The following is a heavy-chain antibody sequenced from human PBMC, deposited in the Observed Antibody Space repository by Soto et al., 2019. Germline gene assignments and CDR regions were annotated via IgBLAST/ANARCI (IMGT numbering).Heavy chain of an antibody. D-gene: IGHD5-18*01. Sequence: QVQLVQSGAEVKKPGASVKVSCKASGYTFTSYAMHWVRQAPGQRLEWMGWINAGNGNTKYSQKFQGRVTITRDTAASTADMELSSLRSEDTAVYYCARDPGYSHGYNWGQGTLVTLSS. CDR3: ARDPGYSHGYN. J-gene: IGHJ4*02. V-gene: IGHV1-3*01. CDR1: GYTFTSYA. CDR2: INAGNGNT.